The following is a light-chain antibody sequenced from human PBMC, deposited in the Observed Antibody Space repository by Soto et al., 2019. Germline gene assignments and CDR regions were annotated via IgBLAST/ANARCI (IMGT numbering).Light chain of an antibody. CDR1: QSVSSY. J-gene: IGKJ2*01. V-gene: IGKV3-11*01. Sequence: EIVLTQSPATLSLSPGERATLSCRASQSVSSYLAWYQQKPGQAPRLLIYDASNRATGIPVRFSGSGSGTDFTLTISSLEPEDFAVYYCQQRSNWRRTFGQGTKLEIK. CDR3: QQRSNWRRT. CDR2: DAS.